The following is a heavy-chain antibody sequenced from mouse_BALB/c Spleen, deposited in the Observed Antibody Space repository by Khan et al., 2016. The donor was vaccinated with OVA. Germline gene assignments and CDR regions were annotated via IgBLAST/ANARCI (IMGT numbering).Heavy chain of an antibody. D-gene: IGHD2-13*01. CDR2: INPSNDYT. J-gene: IGHJ3*01. CDR3: AREGTYYCDCGAWFAY. Sequence: QVQLQQSGAELARPGASVKMSCKASGYTFTSYTMHWVKQRPGQGLEWIGYINPSNDYTNYNQKFKDKATLTADKSSSTAYMQRSILTSEETAVYYCAREGTYYCDCGAWFAYWGQGTLVTVSA. CDR1: GYTFTSYT. V-gene: IGHV1-4*01.